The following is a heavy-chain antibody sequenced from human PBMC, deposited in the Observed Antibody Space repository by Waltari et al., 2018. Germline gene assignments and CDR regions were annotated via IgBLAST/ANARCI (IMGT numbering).Heavy chain of an antibody. V-gene: IGHV3-74*01. J-gene: IGHJ4*02. D-gene: IGHD1-1*01. CDR1: GFRRSYFW. CDR2: IDGDGTTT. CDR3: TRDWRHMAFDY. Sequence: IHLLEAGGGLVQPGGSLRLSCTGSGFRRSYFWMHWVRLTPGKGLLGVSRIDGDGTTTTYADSVKGRFTISRDNAKNTVYLDMSSLRVEDTAVYFCTRDWRHMAFDYWGQGTRVTVSS.